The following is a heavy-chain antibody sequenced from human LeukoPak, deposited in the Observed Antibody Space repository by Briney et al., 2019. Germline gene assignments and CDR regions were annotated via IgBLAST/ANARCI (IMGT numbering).Heavy chain of an antibody. CDR3: ARRLMGGFTDWYFDL. CDR2: INWNGAAT. D-gene: IGHD2-15*01. V-gene: IGHV3-20*04. Sequence: GGSLRLSCEGSGFTFDDYGISWVRHVPGKGLQWVSGINWNGAATGHGDSVKGRFTVSRDNAKDSLYLEMNSLRVEDTGFYYCARRLMGGFTDWYFDLWGRGTLVTV. J-gene: IGHJ2*01. CDR1: GFTFDDYG.